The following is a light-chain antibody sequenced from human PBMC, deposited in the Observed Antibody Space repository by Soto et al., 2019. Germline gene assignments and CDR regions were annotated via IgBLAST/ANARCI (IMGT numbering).Light chain of an antibody. CDR2: DAS. V-gene: IGKV1-5*01. CDR1: QSISSW. CDR3: QQNFNTTWT. J-gene: IGKJ1*01. Sequence: DIQMTQSPSTLSSSLGDRVTITCGASQSISSWLAWYQQKPGKAPKLLIYDASSLQSGAPSRFSGSGSGTDFTLTISSLQNEDFATYYCQQNFNTTWTFGQGTKVDIK.